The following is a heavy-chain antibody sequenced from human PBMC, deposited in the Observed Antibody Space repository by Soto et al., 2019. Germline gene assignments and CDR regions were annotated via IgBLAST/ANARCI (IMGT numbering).Heavy chain of an antibody. J-gene: IGHJ4*02. Sequence: RRLSCAASGFTFTDYALSGVRQAPGKGLEWVATISGIGGSTYLADSVKGRISISRDNSKKTVSLIMNSLRAEDTAVYFCARGSSGYISSWYYFDNWARGTLVTVSS. V-gene: IGHV3-23*01. CDR3: ARGSSGYISSWYYFDN. CDR2: ISGIGGST. CDR1: GFTFTDYA. D-gene: IGHD6-13*01.